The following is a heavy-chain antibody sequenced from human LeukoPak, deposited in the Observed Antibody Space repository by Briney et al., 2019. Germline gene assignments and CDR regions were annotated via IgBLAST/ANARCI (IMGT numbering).Heavy chain of an antibody. CDR3: TKAGHPY. CDR2: ISYDGSNK. D-gene: IGHD1-14*01. J-gene: IGHJ4*02. CDR1: GFTFSSYG. Sequence: GGSLRLSCAASGFTFSSYGMHWVRQAPGKGLEWVAVISYDGSNKYYADSVKGRFTISRDNSKNTLYLQMNSLRAEDTAVYYCTKAGHPYWGQGTLVTVSS. V-gene: IGHV3-30*18.